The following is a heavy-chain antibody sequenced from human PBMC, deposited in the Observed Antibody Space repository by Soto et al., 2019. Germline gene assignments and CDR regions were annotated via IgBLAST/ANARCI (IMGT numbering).Heavy chain of an antibody. J-gene: IGHJ6*02. Sequence: QITLKESGPTLVKPTQTLTLTCTFSGFSLTTGGVGVGWIRQPPGKALQCLALIYGSDDERYSPSLKSRLTITKDTYKSHVVLTVTKMDSVDAATYYCAHINIHDNSVPRYYNSYAMDVWGQGTAFTVSS. D-gene: IGHD1-1*01. CDR2: IYGSDDE. CDR1: GFSLTTGGVG. CDR3: AHINIHDNSVPRYYNSYAMDV. V-gene: IGHV2-5*01.